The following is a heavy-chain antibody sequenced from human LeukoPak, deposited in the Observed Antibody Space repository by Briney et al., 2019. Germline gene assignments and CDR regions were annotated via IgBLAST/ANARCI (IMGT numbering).Heavy chain of an antibody. Sequence: QPGGSLRLSCAASGFTVSSNYMSWVRQAPGKGLEWVSVIYGGGSTYYADSVKGRFTISRDNSKNTLYLQMNSLRAEDTAVYYCAREDEEGYFDYWGQGTLVTVSS. CDR3: AREDEEGYFDY. V-gene: IGHV3-66*01. CDR1: GFTVSSNY. J-gene: IGHJ4*02. CDR2: IYGGGST.